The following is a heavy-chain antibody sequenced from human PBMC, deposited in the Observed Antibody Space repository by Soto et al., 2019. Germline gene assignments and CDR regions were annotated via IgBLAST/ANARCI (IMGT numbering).Heavy chain of an antibody. Sequence: QVQLVQSGAEVKKPGASVKVSCKASGYSFTSYGISWVRQAPGQGLEWMGWISAYNGNRKYAQKFQGIATMTNDTSTSTSYLERRSLRSDDTAVYCCARDIGGFHDYWGQGTLVTVSS. J-gene: IGHJ4*02. CDR3: ARDIGGFHDY. D-gene: IGHD5-12*01. V-gene: IGHV1-18*01. CDR2: ISAYNGNR. CDR1: GYSFTSYG.